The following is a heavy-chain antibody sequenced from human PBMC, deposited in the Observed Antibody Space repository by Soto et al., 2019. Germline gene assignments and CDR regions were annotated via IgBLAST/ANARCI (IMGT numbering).Heavy chain of an antibody. CDR3: ARHFGNSSSWYYGMDV. CDR1: GYSFTSYW. D-gene: IGHD6-13*01. Sequence: RGESPKISCKGSGYSFTSYWIGWVRQMPGKGLEWMGIIYPGDSDTRYSPSFQGQVTISADKSISTAYLQWSSLKASDTAMYYCARHFGNSSSWYYGMDVWGQGTTVTVSS. V-gene: IGHV5-51*01. CDR2: IYPGDSDT. J-gene: IGHJ6*02.